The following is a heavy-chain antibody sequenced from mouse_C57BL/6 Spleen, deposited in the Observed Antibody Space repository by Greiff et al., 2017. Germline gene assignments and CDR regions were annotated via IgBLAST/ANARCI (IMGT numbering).Heavy chain of an antibody. CDR1: GYTFTSYW. J-gene: IGHJ3*01. CDR2: IYPSDSET. CDR3: AREGGPWFAY. V-gene: IGHV1-61*01. Sequence: QVQLQQPGAELVRPGSSVKLSCKASGYTFTSYWMDWVKQRPGQGLEWIGNIYPSDSETHYNQKFKDKATLTVDKSSSTAYMQLSSLTSEDSAVYYCAREGGPWFAYWGQGTLVTDSA. D-gene: IGHD1-1*02.